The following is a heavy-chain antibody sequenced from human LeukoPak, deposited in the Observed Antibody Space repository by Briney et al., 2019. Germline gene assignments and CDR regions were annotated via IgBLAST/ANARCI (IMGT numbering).Heavy chain of an antibody. D-gene: IGHD3-3*01. CDR3: ARGITYYDFWSGWPDAFDI. CDR1: GGSFSGYY. J-gene: IGHJ3*02. V-gene: IGHV4-34*01. Sequence: SETLSLTCAVYGGSFSGYYWGWIRQPPGKGLEWIGEINHSGSTNYNPSLKSRVTISVDTSENQFSLKLSSVTAADTAVYYCARGITYYDFWSGWPDAFDIWGQGTMVTVSS. CDR2: INHSGST.